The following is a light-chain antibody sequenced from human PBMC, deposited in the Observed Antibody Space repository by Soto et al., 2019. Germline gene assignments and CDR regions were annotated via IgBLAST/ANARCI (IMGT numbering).Light chain of an antibody. CDR1: QSVSSSY. CDR3: QQYGSSPPIT. CDR2: GAS. Sequence: EIVLTQSPGTLSLPPGERATLSCRASQSVSSSYLAWYQQKPGQAPRLLIYGASSRATGIPDRFRGSGSGTDFTLTISRLEPEDFAVYYCQQYGSSPPITFGQGTRLEIK. V-gene: IGKV3-20*01. J-gene: IGKJ5*01.